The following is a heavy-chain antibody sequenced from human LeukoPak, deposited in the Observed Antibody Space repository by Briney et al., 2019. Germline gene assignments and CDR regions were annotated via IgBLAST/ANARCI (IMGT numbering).Heavy chain of an antibody. D-gene: IGHD3-9*01. Sequence: ASVKVSCKASGYTFTSYDINWVRQATGQGLEWMGWMNPNSGNTGYAQEFQGRVTMTRNTSISTAYMELSSLRSEDTAVYYCARGTGDILTGYSWFDPWGQGTLVTVSS. CDR1: GYTFTSYD. V-gene: IGHV1-8*01. CDR2: MNPNSGNT. J-gene: IGHJ5*02. CDR3: ARGTGDILTGYSWFDP.